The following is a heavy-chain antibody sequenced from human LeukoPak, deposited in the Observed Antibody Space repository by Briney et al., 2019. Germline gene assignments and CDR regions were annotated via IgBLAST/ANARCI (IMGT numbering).Heavy chain of an antibody. J-gene: IGHJ6*03. CDR3: ARQQVYGITAAGPAISYYYYYMDV. CDR1: GYSFTSYW. CDR2: IYPGDSDT. V-gene: IGHV5-51*01. Sequence: GESLKISCKGSGYSFTSYWIGWVRQMPGKGLEWMGIIYPGDSDTRFSPSFQGQVTISADKSISTAFLQWSSLKASDTAMYYCARQQVYGITAAGPAISYYYYYMDVWGKGTTVTISS. D-gene: IGHD6-13*01.